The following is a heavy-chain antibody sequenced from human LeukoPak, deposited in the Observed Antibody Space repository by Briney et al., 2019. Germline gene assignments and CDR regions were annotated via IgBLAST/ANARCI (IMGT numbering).Heavy chain of an antibody. V-gene: IGHV4-59*01. CDR2: IYYSGST. J-gene: IGHJ5*02. CDR3: AGGLDFMALGT. Sequence: PSETLSLTCTVSGGSISSYYWSWIRQPPGKGLEWIGYIYYSGSTNYNPSLKSRVTISVDTSKNQFSLKLSSVTAADTAVYYCAGGLDFMALGTWGQGTLVTVSS. D-gene: IGHD7-27*01. CDR1: GGSISSYY.